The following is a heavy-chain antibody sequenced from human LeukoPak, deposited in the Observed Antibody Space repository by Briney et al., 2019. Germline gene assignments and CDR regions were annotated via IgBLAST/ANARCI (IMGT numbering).Heavy chain of an antibody. J-gene: IGHJ6*03. CDR2: INSDGSST. D-gene: IGHD2-2*01. V-gene: IGHV3-74*01. CDR3: ARGPIVVVPAASYMDV. CDR1: GFTFSSYW. Sequence: GGSLRLSCAASGFTFSSYWMHWVRQAPGKRLVWVSRINSDGSSTSYADSVKGRFTISRDNAKNTLYLQMNSLRAEDTAVYYCARGPIVVVPAASYMDVWGKGTTVTISS.